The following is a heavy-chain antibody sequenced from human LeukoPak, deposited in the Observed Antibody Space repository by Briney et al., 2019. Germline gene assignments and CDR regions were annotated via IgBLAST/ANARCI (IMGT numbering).Heavy chain of an antibody. CDR3: ARARVPIAVAGLYYFDY. CDR2: IKPDSGSS. Sequence: ASVKVSCKASGYTFTAYYIHWLRHAPGQGPERMGWIKPDSGSSHYAQKFQGRVTMTRDTSSNSAYMNLTRLKSDDTAVYYCARARVPIAVAGLYYFDYWGQGALVTVSS. J-gene: IGHJ4*02. D-gene: IGHD6-19*01. CDR1: GYTFTAYY. V-gene: IGHV1-2*02.